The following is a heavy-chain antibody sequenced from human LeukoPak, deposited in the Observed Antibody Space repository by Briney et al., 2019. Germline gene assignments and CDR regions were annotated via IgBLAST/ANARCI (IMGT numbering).Heavy chain of an antibody. V-gene: IGHV3-23*01. D-gene: IGHD6-19*01. CDR3: AKAGIGVVGYFDY. CDR2: IRGSGGGT. CDR1: GFTFSSYA. Sequence: GGSLRLSCAASGFTFSSYAMSWVRQAPGKGLEWVSTIRGSGGGTYYADSVKGRFTISRDNSKNTLYLQMNSLRNEDTALYYCAKAGIGVVGYFDYWGQGTLVTVSS. J-gene: IGHJ4*02.